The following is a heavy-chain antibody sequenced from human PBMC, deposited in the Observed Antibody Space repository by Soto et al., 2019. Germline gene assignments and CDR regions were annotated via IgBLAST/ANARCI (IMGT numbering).Heavy chain of an antibody. J-gene: IGHJ4*02. CDR3: ATALHYYGSGSYQYYFDY. CDR1: AYTLTELS. D-gene: IGHD3-10*01. Sequence: XSVKVSCKVSAYTLTELSMHWVRQAPGKGLEWMGGFDPEDGETIYAQKFQGRVTMTEDTSTDTAYMELSSLRSEDTAVYYCATALHYYGSGSYQYYFDYWGQGTLVTVSS. V-gene: IGHV1-24*01. CDR2: FDPEDGET.